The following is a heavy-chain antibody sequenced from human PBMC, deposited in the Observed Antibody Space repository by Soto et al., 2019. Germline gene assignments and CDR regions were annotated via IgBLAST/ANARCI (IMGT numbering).Heavy chain of an antibody. CDR1: GYTFTHYF. CDR3: ARVPVNNSSRGDF. CDR2: SNPKSDDT. Sequence: QVRLMQSGPGVRRPGASVTVSCKASGYTFTHYFIHWERRAPGQGLEWMGYSNPKSDDTHYSQTLRGTTTMTRDTSTGTANVGLSSHKSDDKAVYFCARVPVNNSSRGDFCGQGTPITASS. V-gene: IGHV1-2*02. D-gene: IGHD6-6*01. J-gene: IGHJ4*02.